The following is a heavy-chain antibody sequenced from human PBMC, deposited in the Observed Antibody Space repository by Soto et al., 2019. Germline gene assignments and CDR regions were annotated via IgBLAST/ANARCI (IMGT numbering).Heavy chain of an antibody. CDR1: GYTFTSYY. J-gene: IGHJ4*02. Sequence: PAASVKVACKASGYTFTSYYMHWVRQAPGQGLEWMGIINPSGGSTSYAQKFQGRVTMTRDTSTSTVYMELSSLRSEDTAVYYCARDSQAAAGLVVLWGQGTLVTVSS. V-gene: IGHV1-46*03. CDR3: ARDSQAAAGLVVL. D-gene: IGHD6-13*01. CDR2: INPSGGST.